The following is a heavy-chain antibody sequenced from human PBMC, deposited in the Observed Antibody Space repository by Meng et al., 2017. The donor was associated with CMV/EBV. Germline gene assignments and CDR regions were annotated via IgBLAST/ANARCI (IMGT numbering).Heavy chain of an antibody. CDR1: GYTFTSYG. CDR2: ISAYNGNT. Sequence: GGSLRLSCEASGYTFTSYGISWVRQAPGQGLEWMGWISAYNGNTNYAQKLQGRVTMTTDTSTSTAYMELRSLRSDDTAVYYCARRNNYNYYYYGMDVWGQGTTVTVSS. CDR3: ARRNNYNYYYYGMDV. V-gene: IGHV1-18*01. D-gene: IGHD4-11*01. J-gene: IGHJ6*02.